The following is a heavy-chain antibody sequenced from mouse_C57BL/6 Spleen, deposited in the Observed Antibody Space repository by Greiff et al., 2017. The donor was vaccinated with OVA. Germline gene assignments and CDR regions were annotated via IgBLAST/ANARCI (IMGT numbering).Heavy chain of an antibody. Sequence: QVQLQQPGAELVKPGASVKMSCKASGYTFTSYWITWVKQRPGQGLEWIGDIYPGSGSTNYNEKFTSKATLTVDTSSSTAYMQLSSLTSEDSAVYYCARCDYYGSSNAMDYWGQGTSVTVSS. D-gene: IGHD1-1*01. CDR3: ARCDYYGSSNAMDY. J-gene: IGHJ4*01. CDR2: IYPGSGST. V-gene: IGHV1-55*01. CDR1: GYTFTSYW.